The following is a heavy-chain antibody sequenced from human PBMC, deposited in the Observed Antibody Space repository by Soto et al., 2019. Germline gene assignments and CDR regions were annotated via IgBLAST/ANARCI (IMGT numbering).Heavy chain of an antibody. D-gene: IGHD3-22*01. CDR2: ISSSSSTI. V-gene: IGHV3-48*01. Sequence: GGSLRLSCAASGFTFSSYSMNWVRQAPGKGLEWVSYISSSSSTIYYADSVKGRFTISRDNAKNSLYLQMNSLRAEDTAVYYCARDLYYYDSSGYYEVGRRAWGNRDYYYYGMDVWGQGTTVTVSS. CDR1: GFTFSSYS. J-gene: IGHJ6*02. CDR3: ARDLYYYDSSGYYEVGRRAWGNRDYYYYGMDV.